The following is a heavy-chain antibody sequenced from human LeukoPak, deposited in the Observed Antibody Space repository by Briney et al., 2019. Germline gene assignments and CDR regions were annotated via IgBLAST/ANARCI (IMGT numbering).Heavy chain of an antibody. CDR2: IYYSRNT. Sequence: SETLSLTCTVSGGSISNSAHYWGWIRQPPGKGLEWIGSIYYSRNTYYNPSLKSRVIISVDTSKNQFSLKLSSVTAADTAVYYCARRPNWNFEYYFDYWGQGTLVTVSS. D-gene: IGHD1-7*01. J-gene: IGHJ4*02. CDR3: ARRPNWNFEYYFDY. V-gene: IGHV4-39*01. CDR1: GGSISNSAHY.